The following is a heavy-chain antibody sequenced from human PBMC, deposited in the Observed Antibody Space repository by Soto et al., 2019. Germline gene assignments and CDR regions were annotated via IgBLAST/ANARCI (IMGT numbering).Heavy chain of an antibody. CDR3: FRENYFSYHGMDV. V-gene: IGHV3-73*01. CDR2: IRSKANSYAT. J-gene: IGHJ6*02. Sequence: XESLGLSCAGSGFAFSGSTIHGVRQASGKGLEWVGRIRSKANSYATAYAAVVKGRFIVSRDDSKTTSYLQMDSLKIEDTAMYYCFRENYFSYHGMDVWGQGTTVTVSS. CDR1: GFAFSGST.